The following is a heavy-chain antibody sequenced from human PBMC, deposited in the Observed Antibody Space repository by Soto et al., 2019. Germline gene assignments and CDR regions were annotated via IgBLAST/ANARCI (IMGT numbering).Heavy chain of an antibody. CDR3: ANVPRGYDSSGYYDAFDI. J-gene: IGHJ3*02. CDR1: GFTFSSYA. D-gene: IGHD3-22*01. Sequence: GGSLRLSCAASGFTFSSYAMSWVRQAPGKGLEWVSAISGSGGSTYYADSVKGRFTISRDNSKNTLYLQMNSLRAEDTAVYYCANVPRGYDSSGYYDAFDIWGQGTMVTVSS. CDR2: ISGSGGST. V-gene: IGHV3-23*01.